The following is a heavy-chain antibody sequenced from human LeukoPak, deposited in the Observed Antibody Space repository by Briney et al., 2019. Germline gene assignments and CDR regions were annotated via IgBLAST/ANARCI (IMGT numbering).Heavy chain of an antibody. J-gene: IGHJ3*02. V-gene: IGHV3-21*04. CDR1: GFTFSSCS. D-gene: IGHD2-15*01. CDR2: ISSSSSYI. CDR3: ARGGVVNAFDI. Sequence: GGSLRLSCAASGFTFSSCSMNWVRQAPGKGLEWVSSISSSSSYIYYADSVKGRFTISRDNAKNSLYLQMNSLRAEDTAVYYCARGGVVNAFDIWGQGTMVTVSS.